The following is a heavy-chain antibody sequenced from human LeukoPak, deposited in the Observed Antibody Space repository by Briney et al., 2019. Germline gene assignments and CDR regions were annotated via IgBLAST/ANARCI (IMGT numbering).Heavy chain of an antibody. V-gene: IGHV3-48*03. CDR2: ISSSGSTI. Sequence: GGFLRLSCAASGFTFSSYEMNWVRQAPGKGLEWVSYISSSGSTIYYADSVKGRFTISRDNAKNSLYLQMNSLRAEDTAVYYCAREWGGVIAAYYYYYGMDVWGKGTTVTVSS. J-gene: IGHJ6*04. CDR1: GFTFSSYE. CDR3: AREWGGVIAAYYYYYGMDV. D-gene: IGHD3-16*01.